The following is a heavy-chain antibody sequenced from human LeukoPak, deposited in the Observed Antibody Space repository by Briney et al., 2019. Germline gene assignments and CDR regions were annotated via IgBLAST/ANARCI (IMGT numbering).Heavy chain of an antibody. CDR2: IYYSGST. Sequence: SETLSLTCTVSGGSISSGSYYWGWIRQPPGKGLEWIGSIYYSGSTYYNPSLKSRVTISVDTSKNQFSLKLSSVTAADTAVYYCARAPNGLDYYYMDVWGKGTTVTVSS. J-gene: IGHJ6*03. V-gene: IGHV4-39*01. CDR1: GGSISSGSYY. CDR3: ARAPNGLDYYYMDV.